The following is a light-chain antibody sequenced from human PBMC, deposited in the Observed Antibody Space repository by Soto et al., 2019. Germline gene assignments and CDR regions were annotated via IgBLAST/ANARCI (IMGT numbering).Light chain of an antibody. V-gene: IGLV2-14*01. CDR1: SSDVGGYNY. CDR3: SSYTSSSLEV. Sequence: QSALTQPASVSGSPGQSITISCTGTSSDVGGYNYVSWYQQHPGKAPKLMIYDVSNRPSGVSNRFSGSKSGNTASLTISGLQAGDEADYYCSSYTSSSLEVFGGGTKLTVL. CDR2: DVS. J-gene: IGLJ2*01.